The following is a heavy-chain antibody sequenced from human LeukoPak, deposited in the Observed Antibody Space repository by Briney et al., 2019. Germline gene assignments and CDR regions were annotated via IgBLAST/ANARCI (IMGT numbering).Heavy chain of an antibody. J-gene: IGHJ4*02. CDR3: ASITMIASH. CDR1: GGSISSSSYY. V-gene: IGHV4-39*07. D-gene: IGHD3-22*01. CDR2: MYYIGST. Sequence: PSETLSLTCTVSGGSISSSSYYWGWIRQPPGKGLEWIGSMYYIGSTYYNPSLKSRVTISVDTSKNQFSLKLSSVTAADTAVYYCASITMIASHWGQGTLVTVSS.